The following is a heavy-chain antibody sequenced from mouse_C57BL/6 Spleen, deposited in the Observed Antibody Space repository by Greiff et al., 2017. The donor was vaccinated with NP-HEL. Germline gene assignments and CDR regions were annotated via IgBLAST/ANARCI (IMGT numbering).Heavy chain of an antibody. J-gene: IGHJ1*03. CDR3: ARRGELTETRGWYFDV. D-gene: IGHD4-1*01. CDR1: GFSLSTSGMG. CDR2: IYWDDDK. Sequence: QVTLKVSGPGILQSSQSLSLTCSFSGFSLSTSGMGVRWIRQPSGKGLEWLAHIYWDDDKRYNPSLKSRLTISKDTSRNQVFLKITSVDTAATATYYSARRGELTETRGWYFDVWGTGTTVTVSS. V-gene: IGHV8-12*01.